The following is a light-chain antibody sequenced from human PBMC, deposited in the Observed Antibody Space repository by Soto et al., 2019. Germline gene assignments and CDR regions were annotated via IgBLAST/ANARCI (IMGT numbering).Light chain of an antibody. CDR1: QSISSW. CDR2: DAS. J-gene: IGKJ1*01. CDR3: QQYNSYWM. V-gene: IGKV1-5*01. Sequence: DIQMTQSPSTLSASVGDRVSITFRASQSISSWLAWYQQKPGKAPKLLIYDASSLESGVPSRFSGSGSGTEFTLTISSLQPDDFATYYCQQYNSYWMFGQGTKVDI.